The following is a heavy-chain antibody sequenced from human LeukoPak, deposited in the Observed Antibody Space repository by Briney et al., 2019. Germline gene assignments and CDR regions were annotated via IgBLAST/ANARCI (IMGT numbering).Heavy chain of an antibody. Sequence: PSETLSLTCAVYGGSFSGYYWSWIRQPPGKGLEWIGEINHSGSTNYNPSLQSRVTISVDTSKNQFSLKLSSVTAADTAVYYCARGLTMGAFDIWGQGTMVTVSS. D-gene: IGHD1-26*01. CDR2: INHSGST. CDR3: ARGLTMGAFDI. CDR1: GGSFSGYY. J-gene: IGHJ3*02. V-gene: IGHV4-34*01.